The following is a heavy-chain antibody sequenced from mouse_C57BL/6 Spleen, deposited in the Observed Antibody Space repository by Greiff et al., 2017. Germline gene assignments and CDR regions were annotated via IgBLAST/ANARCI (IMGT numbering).Heavy chain of an antibody. CDR3: TTRGTTVVASYYYAMDY. J-gene: IGHJ4*01. D-gene: IGHD1-1*01. CDR1: GFNIKDDY. Sequence: EVQLQQSGAELVRPGASVKLSCTASGFNIKDDYMHWVKQRPEQGLEWIGWIDPENGDTEYASKFQGKATITADTSSNTAYLQLSSLTSEDTAVYYCTTRGTTVVASYYYAMDYWGQGTSVTVSS. CDR2: IDPENGDT. V-gene: IGHV14-4*01.